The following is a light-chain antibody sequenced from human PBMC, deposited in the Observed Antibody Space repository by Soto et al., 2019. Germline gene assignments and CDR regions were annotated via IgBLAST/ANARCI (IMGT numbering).Light chain of an antibody. Sequence: EIVMTPSPATPSVSTGERATLACRASQRFDTNLAWSQQNPGQAPRLLIYGASNRATGIPARFSGSGSGTEFSLTIISLQSEDFAVYYCQQYNNWPQYSFGQGNKLEIK. CDR3: QQYNNWPQYS. CDR2: GAS. V-gene: IGKV3-15*01. J-gene: IGKJ2*03. CDR1: QRFDTN.